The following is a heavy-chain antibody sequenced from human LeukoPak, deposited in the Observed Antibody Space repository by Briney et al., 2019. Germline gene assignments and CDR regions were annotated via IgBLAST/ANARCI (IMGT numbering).Heavy chain of an antibody. CDR3: ARPASGGSSAYYYYDMDV. V-gene: IGHV5-51*01. CDR2: IYPGDSDT. D-gene: IGHD6-6*01. Sequence: GESLKISCKGSGYSFTSYWIGWVRQMPGKGLEWMGIIYPGDSDTRYSLSFQGQVTISADKSISTAYLQWSSLKASDTAMYYRARPASGGSSAYYYYDMDVWGQGTTVTVSS. CDR1: GYSFTSYW. J-gene: IGHJ6*02.